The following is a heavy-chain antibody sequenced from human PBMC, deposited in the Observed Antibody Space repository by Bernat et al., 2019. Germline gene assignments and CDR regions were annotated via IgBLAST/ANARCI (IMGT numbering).Heavy chain of an antibody. CDR2: ISGSGGST. Sequence: EVQLLESGGGLVQPGGSLRLSCAASGFTYGTFAMTWVRQAPGKGLEWVSAISGSGGSTYYVDSVEGRFTISRDNSKNTLYLQMNSLRAEDTAVYYCAKTVTFDTWGQGTMVTVSS. CDR1: GFTYGTFA. CDR3: AKTVTFDT. J-gene: IGHJ3*02. V-gene: IGHV3-23*01.